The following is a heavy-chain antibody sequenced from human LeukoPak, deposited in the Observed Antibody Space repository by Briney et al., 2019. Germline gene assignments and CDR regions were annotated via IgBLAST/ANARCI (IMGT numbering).Heavy chain of an antibody. CDR2: MNPNSGAT. Sequence: ASVKVSCKASGYTFTSYYMHWVRQAPGQGLEWMGWMNPNSGATNYAQKFQGRVTMTRDTSSSTAYMELSRLTSDDTAVYYCARDPTNWIDYWGQGTLVTVSS. J-gene: IGHJ4*02. V-gene: IGHV1-2*02. D-gene: IGHD1-1*01. CDR3: ARDPTNWIDY. CDR1: GYTFTSYY.